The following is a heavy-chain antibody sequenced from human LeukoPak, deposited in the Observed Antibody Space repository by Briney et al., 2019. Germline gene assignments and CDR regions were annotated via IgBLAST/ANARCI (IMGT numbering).Heavy chain of an antibody. V-gene: IGHV3-30*03. CDR1: GFTFSSYG. CDR2: ISYDGSNK. J-gene: IGHJ4*02. CDR3: ARAGCSGGSCSMRY. Sequence: GGSLRLSCAASGFTFSSYGMHWVRQAPGKGLEWVAVISYDGSNKYYADSVKGRFTISRDNSRNTLYLQMNSLRAEDTAVYYCARAGCSGGSCSMRYWGQGTLVTVSS. D-gene: IGHD2-15*01.